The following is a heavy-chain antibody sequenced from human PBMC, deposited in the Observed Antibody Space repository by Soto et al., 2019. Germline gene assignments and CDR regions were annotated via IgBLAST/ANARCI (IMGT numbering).Heavy chain of an antibody. CDR3: ARTHAQSSGSCLDF. CDR2: IWFDGSEE. D-gene: IGHD3-22*01. CDR1: GFTFRAYG. V-gene: IGHV3-33*01. J-gene: IGHJ4*01. Sequence: QVQLVESGGGVVQPGKSLRLSCAASGFTFRAYGMHWVRQAPGKGLEWVAVIWFDGSEEYYADSVKGRFTVSRDNSKNTAYLIVNNLRAEDTAVYYCARTHAQSSGSCLDFCGHVTLVKVSS.